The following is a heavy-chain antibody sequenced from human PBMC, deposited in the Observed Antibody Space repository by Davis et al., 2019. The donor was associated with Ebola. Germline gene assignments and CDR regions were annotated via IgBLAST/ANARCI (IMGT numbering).Heavy chain of an antibody. CDR1: GGTFSSYA. CDR2: IIPVSGVP. V-gene: IGHV1-69*01. Sequence: PGGSLRLSCAASGGTFSSYAISWVRQAPGQGLDWMGGIIPVSGVPKYAQDFQGRVTITADESTSTAYMELSSLRSEDTAMYYCARDRYSDGSGYFFEQSHWGQGTLVTVSS. D-gene: IGHD3-22*01. CDR3: ARDRYSDGSGYFFEQSH. J-gene: IGHJ4*02.